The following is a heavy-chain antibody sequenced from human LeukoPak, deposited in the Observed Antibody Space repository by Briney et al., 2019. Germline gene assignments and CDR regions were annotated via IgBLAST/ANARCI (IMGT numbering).Heavy chain of an antibody. J-gene: IGHJ4*02. CDR2: ISSSSSYI. V-gene: IGHV3-21*01. D-gene: IGHD3-10*01. CDR1: GFTFDDYG. CDR3: ARDRGPLYGSGSYWGNEYYFDY. Sequence: PGGSLRLSCAASGFTFDDYGMSWVRQAPGKGLEWVSSISSSSSYIYYADSVKGRFTISRDNAKNSLYLQMNSLRAEDTAVYYCARDRGPLYGSGSYWGNEYYFDYWGQGTLVTVSS.